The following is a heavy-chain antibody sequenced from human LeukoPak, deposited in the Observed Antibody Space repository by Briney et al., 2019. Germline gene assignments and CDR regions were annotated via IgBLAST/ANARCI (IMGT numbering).Heavy chain of an antibody. CDR3: AGKLVGDWFDP. Sequence: PSETLSLTCTVSGGSISSSSYYWGWIRQPPGKGLEWIGSIYYSGSTYYNPSLKSRVTISVDTSKNQFSLKLSSVTAADTAVYYCAGKLVGDWFDPWGQGTLVTVSS. CDR1: GGSISSSSYY. D-gene: IGHD6-6*01. J-gene: IGHJ5*02. CDR2: IYYSGST. V-gene: IGHV4-39*01.